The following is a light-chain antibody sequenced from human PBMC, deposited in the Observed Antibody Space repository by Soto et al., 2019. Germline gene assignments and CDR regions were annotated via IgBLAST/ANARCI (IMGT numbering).Light chain of an antibody. CDR3: QQYGSSPA. CDR1: QSVSSSY. V-gene: IGKV3-20*01. Sequence: EMVLTHSPGTLSFAPGERATLSCRASQSVSSSYLAWYQQKPGQDPRLLIYGASSRATGIPDRFSGSGSGTDFTLTISRLEPEDFAVYYCQQYGSSPAFGGGTKVEIK. J-gene: IGKJ4*01. CDR2: GAS.